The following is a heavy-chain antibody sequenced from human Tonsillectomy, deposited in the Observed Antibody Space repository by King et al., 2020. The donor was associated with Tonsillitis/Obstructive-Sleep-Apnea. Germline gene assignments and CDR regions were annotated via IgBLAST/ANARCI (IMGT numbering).Heavy chain of an antibody. V-gene: IGHV3-7*03. CDR1: GFTFSSYW. Sequence: VQLVESGGGLVQPGGSLRLSCAASGFTFSSYWMSWVRQAPGKGLEWVANIKQDGSEKYYVDSVKGRFTISRDNAKNSLYLQMNSLRAEDTAVYFCARNAPWTVTRYDYWGQGTLVTVSS. CDR2: IKQDGSEK. CDR3: ARNAPWTVTRYDY. D-gene: IGHD4-11*01. J-gene: IGHJ4*02.